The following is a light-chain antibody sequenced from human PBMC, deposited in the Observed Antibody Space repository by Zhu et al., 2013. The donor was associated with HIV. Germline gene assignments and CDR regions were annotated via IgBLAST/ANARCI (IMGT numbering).Light chain of an antibody. V-gene: IGKV1-5*03. J-gene: IGKJ5*01. CDR3: QQYNTYPLT. CDR1: QSITNW. CDR2: KAS. Sequence: IQLTQSPSSLSASVGDRVTITCRASQSITNWLAWYQQKPGKAPKLLIYKASTLESGVPSRFSGSGSGTEFTLTISSLQPDDFATYYCQQYNTYPLTFGQGTRLDIK.